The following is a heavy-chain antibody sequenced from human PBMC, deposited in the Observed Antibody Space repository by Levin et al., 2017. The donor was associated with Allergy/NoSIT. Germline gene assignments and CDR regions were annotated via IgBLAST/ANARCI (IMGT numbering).Heavy chain of an antibody. J-gene: IGHJ4*02. CDR2: IWWNGDNK. D-gene: IGHD1-7*01. CDR1: GFSFGDYG. V-gene: IGHV3-33*01. Sequence: GGSLRFSCAASGFSFGDYGMHWVRQAPGKGLQWVAVIWWNGDNKFYGDSVKGRFSISRDNSKNTVSLQMNSLRGEDTAVYYCARANRNWDYVEDGPNFDYWGRGTLVTVSS. CDR3: ARANRNWDYVEDGPNFDY.